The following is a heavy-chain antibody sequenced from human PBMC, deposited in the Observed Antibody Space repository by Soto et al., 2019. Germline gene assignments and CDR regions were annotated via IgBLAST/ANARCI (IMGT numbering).Heavy chain of an antibody. CDR2: ISAYNGNT. Sequence: QVQLVQSGAEVKKPGASVKVSCKASGYTFTSYGISWVRQAPGQGLEWMGWISAYNGNTNYAQKLQGRVTMTTDTPTRRAYMELRSLRSDDTAVYYCARAVGYCSGGSCYLRYFDLWGRGTLVTVSS. D-gene: IGHD2-15*01. CDR3: ARAVGYCSGGSCYLRYFDL. V-gene: IGHV1-18*01. J-gene: IGHJ2*01. CDR1: GYTFTSYG.